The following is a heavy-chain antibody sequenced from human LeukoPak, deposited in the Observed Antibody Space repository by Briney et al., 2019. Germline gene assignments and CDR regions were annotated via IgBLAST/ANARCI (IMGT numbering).Heavy chain of an antibody. J-gene: IGHJ4*02. V-gene: IGHV3-30*02. CDR3: ASLGLSLTPLDY. D-gene: IGHD3-16*02. CDR2: IRYDGSNK. CDR1: GFTFSSYG. Sequence: GGSLRLSCAASGFTFSSYGMHWVRQAPGKGLGWVAFIRYDGSNKYYADSVKGRFTISRDNSKNTLYLQMNSLRAEDTAVYYCASLGLSLTPLDYWGQGTLVTVSS.